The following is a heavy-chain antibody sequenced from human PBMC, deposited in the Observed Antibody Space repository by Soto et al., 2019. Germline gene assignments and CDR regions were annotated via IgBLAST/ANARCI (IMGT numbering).Heavy chain of an antibody. CDR1: GYTFTSYA. J-gene: IGHJ5*02. D-gene: IGHD5-18*01. CDR2: INAGNGNT. Sequence: ASVKVSCKASGYTFTSYAMHWVRQAPGQRLEWMGWINAGNGNTKYSQKFQGRVTITRDTSASTAYMELSSLRSEDTAVYYCARGGPLDTWFDPWGQGTLVTVSS. V-gene: IGHV1-3*01. CDR3: ARGGPLDTWFDP.